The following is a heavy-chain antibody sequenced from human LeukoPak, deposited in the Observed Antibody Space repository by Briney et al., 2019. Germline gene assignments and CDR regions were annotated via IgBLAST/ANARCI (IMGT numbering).Heavy chain of an antibody. V-gene: IGHV4-59*11. Sequence: SETLSLTCTVSGGSISSHNWTWIRQPPGKGLEWIGDIYNSGSPNYNPSLKSRVTISVDTSKNQFSLKLSSVTAADTAVYYCARVDSSGYYTFFDYWGQGTLVTVSS. CDR3: ARVDSSGYYTFFDY. CDR2: IYNSGSP. J-gene: IGHJ4*02. CDR1: GGSISSHN. D-gene: IGHD3-22*01.